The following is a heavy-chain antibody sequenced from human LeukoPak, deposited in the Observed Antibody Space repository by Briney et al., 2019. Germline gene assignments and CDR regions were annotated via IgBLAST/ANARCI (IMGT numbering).Heavy chain of an antibody. CDR3: ARGLFQVTAILDAFDI. V-gene: IGHV5-51*01. Sequence: GESLKISCKGSGYSFTSYWIGWVRQMPGKGLEWMGIIYPGDSDTRYSPSFQGQVTISADKSISTAYLQWSSLKASDTAMYYCARGLFQVTAILDAFDIWGQGTMVTVSS. CDR2: IYPGDSDT. J-gene: IGHJ3*02. D-gene: IGHD2-21*02. CDR1: GYSFTSYW.